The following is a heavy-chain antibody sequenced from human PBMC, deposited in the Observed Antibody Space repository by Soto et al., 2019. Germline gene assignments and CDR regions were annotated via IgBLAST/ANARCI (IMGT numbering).Heavy chain of an antibody. J-gene: IGHJ6*02. CDR3: ARERGYDGHYYYYNAMDV. Sequence: TGGSLRLSCVASGFTFSSYTMNWVRQAPGQGLEWVSAIRGFSPYTFYADSVKGRFTISRDNAKNSLYLQMKSLRAEDTTVYYCARERGYDGHYYYYNAMDVWGQGTMVTVSS. CDR2: IRGFSPYT. CDR1: GFTFSSYT. V-gene: IGHV3-21*01. D-gene: IGHD5-12*01.